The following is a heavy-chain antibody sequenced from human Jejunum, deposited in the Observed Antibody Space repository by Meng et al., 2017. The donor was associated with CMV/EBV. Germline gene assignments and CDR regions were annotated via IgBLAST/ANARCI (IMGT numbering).Heavy chain of an antibody. J-gene: IGHJ4*02. V-gene: IGHV5-51*01. Sequence: VSGYSFNTSWIGWVLQLPGKGLEWMGIIYPGDSDTRYSPSFQGQVTISADKSISTAYVQWRSLKASDNAMYYCATFRGYTSGWFPDYWGQGTLVTVSS. D-gene: IGHD6-19*01. CDR1: GYSFNTSW. CDR3: ATFRGYTSGWFPDY. CDR2: IYPGDSDT.